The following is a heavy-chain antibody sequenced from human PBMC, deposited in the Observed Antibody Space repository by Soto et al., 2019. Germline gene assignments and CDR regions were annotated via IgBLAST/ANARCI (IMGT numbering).Heavy chain of an antibody. CDR3: AKVVGDSDY. J-gene: IGHJ4*01. CDR1: GLTFSNYA. V-gene: IGHV3-23*01. Sequence: GGSLRLSCAVSGLTFSNYAISWVRQAPGKGLEWVSSISGSGTTTNYVDSVKGRFTISRDNSKNTLYLQMNSLRVEDTAIYYCAKVVGDSDYWGQGTLVTVSS. D-gene: IGHD4-17*01. CDR2: ISGSGTTT.